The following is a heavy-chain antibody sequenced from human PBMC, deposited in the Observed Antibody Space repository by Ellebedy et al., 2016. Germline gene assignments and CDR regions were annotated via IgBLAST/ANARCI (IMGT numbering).Heavy chain of an antibody. CDR1: GGSISSSSYY. Sequence: LRLXCTVSGGSISSSSYYWGWIRQPPGKGLEWIGYIYYSGSTYYNPSLKSRVTISVGTSKNQFSLKLSSVTAADTAVYYCARTTVTNLDYWGQGTLVTVSS. D-gene: IGHD4-17*01. V-gene: IGHV4-30-4*08. J-gene: IGHJ4*02. CDR3: ARTTVTNLDY. CDR2: IYYSGST.